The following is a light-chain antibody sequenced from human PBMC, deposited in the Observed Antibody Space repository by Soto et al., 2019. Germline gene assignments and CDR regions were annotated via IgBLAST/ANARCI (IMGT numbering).Light chain of an antibody. CDR3: QQYDTYYT. Sequence: DIQLTQSPSSLSASVGDSVTITCRASKAIGSSFAWYRQKPGKVPEVLIYGASTLQNGVPSRFSGSGSGTDFTLTINSLQPDDFATYYCQQYDTYYTFGQGTKVDI. V-gene: IGKV1-9*01. J-gene: IGKJ2*01. CDR1: KAIGSS. CDR2: GAS.